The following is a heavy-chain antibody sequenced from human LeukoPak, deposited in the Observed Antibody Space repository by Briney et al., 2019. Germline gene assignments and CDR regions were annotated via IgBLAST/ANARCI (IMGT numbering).Heavy chain of an antibody. CDR1: GYTFTSYK. Sequence: ASVKVSCKTSGYTFTSYKMHWVRQAPGQGLEWMGIINPNSGGTNYAQKFQGRVTITADKSTSTAYMELSSLRSEDTAVYYCARGKTGDAFDIWGQGTMVTVSS. V-gene: IGHV1-46*01. CDR3: ARGKTGDAFDI. CDR2: INPNSGGT. J-gene: IGHJ3*02.